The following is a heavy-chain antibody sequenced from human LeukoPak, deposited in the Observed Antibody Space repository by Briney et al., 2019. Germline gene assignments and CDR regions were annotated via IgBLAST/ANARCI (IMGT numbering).Heavy chain of an antibody. CDR1: GLTFSSYA. J-gene: IGHJ4*02. CDR2: ISGSGGST. Sequence: GGSLRLSCAASGLTFSSYAMSWVRQAPGKGLEWVSAISGSGGSTYHADSVKGRFTISRDNSKNTLYLQMNSLRAEDTAVYYCAKGYSSSWYGGQAYDYWGQGTLVTVSS. V-gene: IGHV3-23*01. D-gene: IGHD6-13*01. CDR3: AKGYSSSWYGGQAYDY.